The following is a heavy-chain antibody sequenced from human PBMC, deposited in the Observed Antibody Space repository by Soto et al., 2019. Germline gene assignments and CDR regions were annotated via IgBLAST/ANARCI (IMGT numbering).Heavy chain of an antibody. CDR2: ISTYNGNT. Sequence: ASVKVSCKASGYTFTSYGISWVRQAPGQGLEWMGWISTYNGNTKYAQKLQGRVTMTTDTYTSTAYMELRSLRSDDTAVFYCAREMVRGVGSDYWGQGTLVTVS. V-gene: IGHV1-18*01. CDR1: GYTFTSYG. J-gene: IGHJ4*02. CDR3: AREMVRGVGSDY. D-gene: IGHD3-10*01.